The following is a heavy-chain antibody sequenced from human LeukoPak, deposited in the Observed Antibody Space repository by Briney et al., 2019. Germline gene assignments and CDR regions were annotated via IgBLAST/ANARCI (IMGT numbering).Heavy chain of an antibody. Sequence: SETLSLTCTVSGGSITSSSHHWGWLRQPPGKGLEWIGSIYYSGTTYYKPSLRSRVTISVDTSKNQFYLRLTSVTAADSAMYYCAREPSSSPDYWGQGTLVTVSS. V-gene: IGHV4-39*07. CDR2: IYYSGTT. CDR3: AREPSSSPDY. J-gene: IGHJ4*02. D-gene: IGHD6-6*01. CDR1: GGSITSSSHH.